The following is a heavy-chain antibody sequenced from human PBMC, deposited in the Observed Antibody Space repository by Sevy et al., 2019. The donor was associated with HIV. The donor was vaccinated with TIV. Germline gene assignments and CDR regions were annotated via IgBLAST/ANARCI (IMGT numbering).Heavy chain of an antibody. Sequence: ASVKVSCKASGGTFSSYAISWVRQAPGQGLEWMGGIIPIFGTANYAQKFQGRVTITADKSTSTAYMELSSLRSEDTAVYYCARGRRDKVYPFGYWGQGTLVTVSS. J-gene: IGHJ4*02. CDR2: IIPIFGTA. CDR1: GGTFSSYA. V-gene: IGHV1-69*06. CDR3: ARGRRDKVYPFGY.